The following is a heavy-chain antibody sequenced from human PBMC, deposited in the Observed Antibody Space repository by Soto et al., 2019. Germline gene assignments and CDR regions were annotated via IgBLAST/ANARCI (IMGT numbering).Heavy chain of an antibody. Sequence: QVQLQESGPGLVKPSPTLSLTCTVSGGSISSGGYYWSWIRQHPGKGLEWIGYIYYSGSTYYNPSLKSRVTISVDTSKNQFSLKLSSVTAADTAVYYCAREKEGYCSSTSCYAFDYWGQGTLVTVSS. V-gene: IGHV4-31*03. D-gene: IGHD2-2*01. J-gene: IGHJ4*02. CDR2: IYYSGST. CDR1: GGSISSGGYY. CDR3: AREKEGYCSSTSCYAFDY.